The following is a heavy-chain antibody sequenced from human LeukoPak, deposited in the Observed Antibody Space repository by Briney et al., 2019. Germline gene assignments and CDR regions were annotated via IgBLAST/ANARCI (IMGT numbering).Heavy chain of an antibody. CDR2: TSNSGGST. Sequence: GGSLRLSCEASGFTFSSYAMNWVRQAPGKGLEWVSGTSNSGGSTYYADSVKGWFTISRDNSKNTLYLQMNSLRAEDTAVYYCAKETSSSFDYWGQGTLVTVSS. CDR3: AKETSSSFDY. D-gene: IGHD6-6*01. J-gene: IGHJ4*02. CDR1: GFTFSSYA. V-gene: IGHV3-23*01.